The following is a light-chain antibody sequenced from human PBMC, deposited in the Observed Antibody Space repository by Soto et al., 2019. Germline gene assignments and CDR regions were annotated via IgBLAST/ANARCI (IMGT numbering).Light chain of an antibody. CDR2: DVS. J-gene: IGLJ1*01. CDR3: NSYTSSSTLYV. Sequence: QSAVTQPASVSGSPGQSITISCTGTSSDVGGYNYVSWYQQHPGKAPKLMIYDVSNRPSGVSNRFSGSKSGNTASLTISGLQAEDEADYYCNSYTSSSTLYVFGTGTKATVL. V-gene: IGLV2-14*01. CDR1: SSDVGGYNY.